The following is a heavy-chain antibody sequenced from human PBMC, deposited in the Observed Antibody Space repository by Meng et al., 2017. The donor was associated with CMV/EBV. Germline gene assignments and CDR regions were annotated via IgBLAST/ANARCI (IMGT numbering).Heavy chain of an antibody. D-gene: IGHD2-2*01. CDR2: IYTSGST. CDR1: GGSISSYY. CDR3: ARDLMNCSSTSCANWFDP. V-gene: IGHV4-4*07. Sequence: QVQLQESGPGLVKPSETLSLTCTVSGGSISSYYWSWIRRPAGKGLEWIGRIYTSGSTNYNPSLKSRVTMSVDTSKNQFSLKLSSVTAADTAVYYCARDLMNCSSTSCANWFDPWGQGTLVTGSS. J-gene: IGHJ5*02.